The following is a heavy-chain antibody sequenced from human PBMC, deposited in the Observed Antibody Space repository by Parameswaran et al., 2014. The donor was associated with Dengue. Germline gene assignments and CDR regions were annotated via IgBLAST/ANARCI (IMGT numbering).Heavy chain of an antibody. V-gene: IGHV5-51*01. CDR3: ARHVWFGELTGFDY. Sequence: VRQMPGKGLEWMGIIYPGDSDTRYSPSFQGQVTISADKSISTAYLQWSSLKASDTAMYYCARHVWFGELTGFDYWGQGNPGHRLL. J-gene: IGHJ4*02. CDR2: IYPGDSDT. D-gene: IGHD3-10*01.